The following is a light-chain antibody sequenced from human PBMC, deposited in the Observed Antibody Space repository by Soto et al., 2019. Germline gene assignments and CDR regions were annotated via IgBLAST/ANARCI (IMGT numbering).Light chain of an antibody. V-gene: IGKV3-15*01. J-gene: IGKJ1*01. CDR1: QSVFSN. Sequence: EIVMTQSPATLSVSPGERATLSCRASQSVFSNLAWYQQKPGQAPRLLIYGASTRATGIPARFSGSGSGKEFALTISSLQSEDFAVYYCQHYNNWPLTFGQGTKVEIK. CDR3: QHYNNWPLT. CDR2: GAS.